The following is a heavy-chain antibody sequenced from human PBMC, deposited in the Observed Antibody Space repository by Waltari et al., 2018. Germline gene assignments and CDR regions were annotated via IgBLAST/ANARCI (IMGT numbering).Heavy chain of an antibody. Sequence: QVQLEQSGAEVKKPGASVKVSCKASGYTFTSYDINWVRQATGQGLEWMGWMNPNSGNTASAQKFQGRVTMTRNTSISTAYMELSSLRSEDTAVYYCAGSYDSGCHAGAYWGQGTRVTVSS. CDR2: MNPNSGNT. J-gene: IGHJ4*02. V-gene: IGHV1-8*01. D-gene: IGHD6-19*01. CDR3: AGSYDSGCHAGAY. CDR1: GYTFTSYD.